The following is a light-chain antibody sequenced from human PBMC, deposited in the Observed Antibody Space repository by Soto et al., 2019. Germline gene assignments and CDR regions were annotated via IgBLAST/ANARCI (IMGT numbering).Light chain of an antibody. CDR2: EVT. CDR3: CSYAGSSTPLV. Sequence: QSALTQPASVSGSRGQSITISCTGTSSDVGNYNLVSWYQKHPGKAPKLLIYEVTQRPSGVTNRFSGSKSGNTASLTISWLQAEDEADYYCCSYAGSSTPLVFGGGTKLTVL. J-gene: IGLJ3*02. V-gene: IGLV2-23*02. CDR1: SSDVGNYNL.